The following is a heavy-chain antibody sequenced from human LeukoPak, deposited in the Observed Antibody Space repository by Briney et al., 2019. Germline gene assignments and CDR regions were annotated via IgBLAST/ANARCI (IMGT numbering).Heavy chain of an antibody. V-gene: IGHV1-2*02. CDR1: GYTFTGYY. CDR3: ARSGWLALPRYYYYGMDV. CDR2: INPNSGGT. D-gene: IGHD6-19*01. Sequence: ASVKVSCKASGYTFTGYYMHWVRQAPGQGLEWMGWINPNSGGTNYAQKFQGRVTMTRDTSISTAYMELSRLRSGDTAVYYCARSGWLALPRYYYYGMDVWGQGTTVTVSS. J-gene: IGHJ6*02.